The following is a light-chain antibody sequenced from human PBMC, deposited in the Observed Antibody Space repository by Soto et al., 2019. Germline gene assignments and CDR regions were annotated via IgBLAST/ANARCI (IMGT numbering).Light chain of an antibody. Sequence: QSVLTQPPSASGTPGQRVTVSCSGSSSNIGSTTVNWYQQLPGTAPNLLIYSNDQRPSGVPDRFSGSKSCTSASLAISGLQSEDEDDYYCAAWDDSLNGVVFGGGTKLTVL. J-gene: IGLJ2*01. CDR1: SSNIGSTT. V-gene: IGLV1-44*01. CDR3: AAWDDSLNGVV. CDR2: SND.